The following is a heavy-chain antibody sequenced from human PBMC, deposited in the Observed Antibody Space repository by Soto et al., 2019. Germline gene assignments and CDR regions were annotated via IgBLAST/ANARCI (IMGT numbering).Heavy chain of an antibody. CDR3: AKDHSPQLLWFGTFYYYGMDV. J-gene: IGHJ6*02. CDR2: ISYDGSNK. Sequence: VGSLRLSCAASGFTFSSYGMHWVRQAPGKGLEWVAVISYDGSNKYYADSVKGRFTISRDNSKNTLYLQMNSLRAEDTAVYYCAKDHSPQLLWFGTFYYYGMDVWGQGTTVTVSS. CDR1: GFTFSSYG. V-gene: IGHV3-30*18. D-gene: IGHD3-10*01.